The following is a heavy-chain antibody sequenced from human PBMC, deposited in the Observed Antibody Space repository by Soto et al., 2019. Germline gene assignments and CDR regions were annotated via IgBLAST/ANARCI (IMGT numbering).Heavy chain of an antibody. Sequence: QVQLVQSGAEVKKPGASVKVSCKASGYTFTSYDINWVRQATGQGLEWMGWMNPNSGNTGYAQKCQGRGTMTINTSISTAYMELSSLRSKDTAVYYRARNSVVYAIMYYMDVWGKVTTVTVSS. J-gene: IGHJ6*03. CDR2: MNPNSGNT. D-gene: IGHD2-8*02. CDR3: ARNSVVYAIMYYMDV. CDR1: GYTFTSYD. V-gene: IGHV1-8*01.